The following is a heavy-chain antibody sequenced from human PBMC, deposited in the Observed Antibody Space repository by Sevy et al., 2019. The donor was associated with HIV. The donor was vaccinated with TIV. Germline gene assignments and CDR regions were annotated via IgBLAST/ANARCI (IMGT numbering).Heavy chain of an antibody. CDR3: ARDRDSSGWYSPTPYGMDV. V-gene: IGHV1-18*01. D-gene: IGHD6-19*01. Sequence: ASVKVSCKASGYTFTSYGISWERQAPGLGLEWMGWISAYNGNTNYAQKLQGRVTMTTDTSTSTAYMELRSLRSDDTAVYYCARDRDSSGWYSPTPYGMDVWGQGTTVTVSS. CDR1: GYTFTSYG. CDR2: ISAYNGNT. J-gene: IGHJ6*02.